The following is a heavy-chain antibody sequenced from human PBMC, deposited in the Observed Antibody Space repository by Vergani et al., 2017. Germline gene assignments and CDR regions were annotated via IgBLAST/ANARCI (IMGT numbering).Heavy chain of an antibody. Sequence: QVQLVESGGGVVQPGRSLRLSCAASGFTFSSYGMHWVRQAPGKGLEWVAVISYDGSNKYYAESVKGRFTISRDNSKNTLYLQMNSLRAEDTAVYYCAKDQGIAAAGTDYWGQGTTVTVSS. CDR1: GFTFSSYG. J-gene: IGHJ6*02. CDR2: ISYDGSNK. CDR3: AKDQGIAAAGTDY. D-gene: IGHD6-13*01. V-gene: IGHV3-30*18.